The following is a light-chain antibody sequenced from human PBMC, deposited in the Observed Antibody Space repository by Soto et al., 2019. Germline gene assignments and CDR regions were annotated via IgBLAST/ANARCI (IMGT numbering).Light chain of an antibody. V-gene: IGKV3-20*01. CDR2: GAS. CDR1: QSVSSSY. Sequence: EIVLTQSPGTLSLSPGERATLSFRSSQSVSSSYLAWYQQKPGQAPRLLIYGASSRATGIPDRFSGSVSGTDFTLTISRLEPEDFAVYYCQQCGSSPITFGQGTRLEIK. J-gene: IGKJ5*01. CDR3: QQCGSSPIT.